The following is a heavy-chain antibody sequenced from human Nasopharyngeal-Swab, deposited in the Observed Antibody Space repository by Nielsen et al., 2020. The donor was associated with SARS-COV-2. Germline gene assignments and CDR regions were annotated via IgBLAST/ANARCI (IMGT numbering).Heavy chain of an antibody. Sequence: SETLSLTCTVSGGSISSGSYYWSWIRQPAGKGLEWIGRIYTSGSTNYNPSLKSRVTISVDTSKNQFSLKLSSVTAADTAVYYCARGPGYYRAPYYYYGMDVWGQGTTVTVSS. V-gene: IGHV4-61*02. CDR1: GGSISSGSYY. J-gene: IGHJ6*02. CDR3: ARGPGYYRAPYYYYGMDV. CDR2: IYTSGST. D-gene: IGHD3-22*01.